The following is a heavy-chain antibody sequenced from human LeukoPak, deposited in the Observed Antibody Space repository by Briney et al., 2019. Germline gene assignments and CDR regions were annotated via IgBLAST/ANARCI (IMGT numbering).Heavy chain of an antibody. CDR2: INPNSGGT. D-gene: IGHD3-16*01. CDR3: AREGGAPADY. V-gene: IGHV1-2*02. Sequence: ASVKVSCKASGGTFSSYAISWVRQAPGQGLEWMGWINPNSGGTNYAQKFQGRVTMTRDTSISTAYMELSRLRSDDTAVYYCAREGGAPADYWGQGTLVTVSS. CDR1: GGTFSSYA. J-gene: IGHJ4*02.